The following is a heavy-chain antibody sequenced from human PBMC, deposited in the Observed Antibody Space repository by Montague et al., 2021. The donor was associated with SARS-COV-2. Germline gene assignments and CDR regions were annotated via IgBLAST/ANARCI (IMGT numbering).Heavy chain of an antibody. Sequence: SETLSLTCAVYGGSLNDYYWTWVRQPPGKGLEWIGEIPHSGNIKYNPSLQIRVTMSVDMSKNQFSLKLTSATAADTATYYCARGQVTAFVFLVVFPAAGALDSWGRGTLVTVSS. J-gene: IGHJ4*02. CDR3: ARGQVTAFVFLVVFPAAGALDS. CDR1: GGSLNDYY. CDR2: IPHSGNI. D-gene: IGHD2-15*01. V-gene: IGHV4-34*01.